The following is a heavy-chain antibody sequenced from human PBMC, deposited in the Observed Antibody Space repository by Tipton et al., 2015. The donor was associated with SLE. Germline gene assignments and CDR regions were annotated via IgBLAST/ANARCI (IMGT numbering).Heavy chain of an antibody. CDR3: GRDSGSYSYYYGMDV. Sequence: QSGAEVKKPGASVKVSCKASGGTFSSYAISWVRQAPGQGLEWMGGIIPIFGTANYAQNFQGRVTITTDESTRTAYMELSSLRSEDTAVYYCGRDSGSYSYYYGMDVWGQGTTVTVSS. J-gene: IGHJ6*02. CDR2: IIPIFGTA. CDR1: GGTFSSYA. V-gene: IGHV1-69*05. D-gene: IGHD1-26*01.